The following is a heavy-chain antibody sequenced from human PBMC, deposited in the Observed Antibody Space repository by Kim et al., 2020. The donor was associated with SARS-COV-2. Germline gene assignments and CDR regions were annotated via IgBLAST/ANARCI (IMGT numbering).Heavy chain of an antibody. CDR3: ARGGYSYGYRFTDY. Sequence: ADSVKGRFTSSRDNSKNTLYLQMNSLRAEDTAVYYCARGGYSYGYRFTDYWGQGTLVTVSS. V-gene: IGHV3-33*01. D-gene: IGHD5-18*01. J-gene: IGHJ4*02.